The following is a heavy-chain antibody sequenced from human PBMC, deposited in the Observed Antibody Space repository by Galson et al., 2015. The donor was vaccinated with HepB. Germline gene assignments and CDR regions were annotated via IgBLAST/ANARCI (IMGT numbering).Heavy chain of an antibody. Sequence: SCKVSGYTLTELSMHWVRQAPGKGLEWVAAISGSGGTTYYADSMKGRFTIPRHNSKNTLYLQINSLRAEDTAIYYCAKGGGDFWSGPLFDPWGQGTLVTVSS. CDR2: ISGSGGTT. CDR3: AKGGGDFWSGPLFDP. CDR1: GYTLTELS. D-gene: IGHD3-3*01. V-gene: IGHV3-23*01. J-gene: IGHJ5*02.